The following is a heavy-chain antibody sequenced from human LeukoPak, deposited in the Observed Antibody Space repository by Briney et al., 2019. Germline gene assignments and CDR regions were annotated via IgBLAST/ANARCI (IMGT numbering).Heavy chain of an antibody. V-gene: IGHV4-30-2*01. J-gene: IGHJ6*02. CDR3: ARVIRYQYYYYYGMDV. Sequence: PSETLSLTCAVSGGSISSGGYSWSWIRQPPGKGLEWIGYIYHSGSTYYNPSLKSRVTISVDRSKNQFSLKLSSVTAADTAVYYCARVIRYQYYYYYGMDVWGQGTTVTVSS. CDR1: GGSISSGGYS. D-gene: IGHD3-9*01. CDR2: IYHSGST.